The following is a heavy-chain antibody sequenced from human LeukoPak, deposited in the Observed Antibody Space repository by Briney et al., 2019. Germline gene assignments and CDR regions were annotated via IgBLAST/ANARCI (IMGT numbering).Heavy chain of an antibody. J-gene: IGHJ6*03. V-gene: IGHV3-48*01. CDR1: GFTFNSYA. D-gene: IGHD2/OR15-2a*01. CDR2: ISSSSNVI. CDR3: ARGEFGDYYYFYMDV. Sequence: GGSLRLSCAASGFTFNSYAFNWVRQAPGKGLEWVSYISSSSNVIYYTDSVKGRFTISRDNARNLLSLQMNSLRAEDTATYYCARGEFGDYYYFYMDVWGKGTTVTVS.